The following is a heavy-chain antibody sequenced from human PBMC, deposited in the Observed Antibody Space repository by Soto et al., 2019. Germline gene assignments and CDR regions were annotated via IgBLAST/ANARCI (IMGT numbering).Heavy chain of an antibody. CDR1: WFTFSSYG. CDR3: ARRLDDFWSGWYYFDY. Sequence: ASVKVSCKGSWFTFSSYGISWVGQAPGQGLEWMGWISAYNGNTNYAQKLQGRVTMTTDTSTSTAYMELRSLRSDDTAVYYCARRLDDFWSGWYYFDYWGQGTLVTVSS. J-gene: IGHJ4*02. D-gene: IGHD3-3*01. CDR2: ISAYNGNT. V-gene: IGHV1-18*01.